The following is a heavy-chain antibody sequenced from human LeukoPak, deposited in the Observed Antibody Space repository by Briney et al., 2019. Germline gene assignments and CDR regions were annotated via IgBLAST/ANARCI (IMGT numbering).Heavy chain of an antibody. CDR1: GFTFDDYG. CDR3: ASFPYVVVTAGYFQH. D-gene: IGHD2-21*02. J-gene: IGHJ1*01. CDR2: INWNGGST. V-gene: IGHV3-20*04. Sequence: PGGSLRLXCAASGFTFDDYGMSWVRQAPGKGLEWVSGINWNGGSTGYADSVKGRFTISRDNAKNSLYLQMNSLRAEDTALYYCASFPYVVVTAGYFQHWGQGTLVTVSS.